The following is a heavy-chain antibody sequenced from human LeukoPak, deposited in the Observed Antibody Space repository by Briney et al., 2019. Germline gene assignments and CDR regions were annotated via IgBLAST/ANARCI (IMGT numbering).Heavy chain of an antibody. CDR3: AKDAHDIVVPAAIGNWFDP. CDR2: ISYDGSNK. CDR1: GFTFSSYG. Sequence: GRSLRLSCAASGFTFSSYGMHWVRQAPGKGLEWVAVISYDGSNKYYADSVKSRFTISRDNSKNTLYLQMNSLRAEDTAVYYCAKDAHDIVVPAAIGNWFDPWGQGTLVTVSS. D-gene: IGHD2-2*01. J-gene: IGHJ5*02. V-gene: IGHV3-30*18.